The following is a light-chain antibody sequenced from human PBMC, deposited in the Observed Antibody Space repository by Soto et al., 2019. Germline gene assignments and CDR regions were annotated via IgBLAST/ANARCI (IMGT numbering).Light chain of an antibody. CDR2: DAS. V-gene: IGKV1-5*01. CDR3: QQCYDYSPYT. CDR1: QSISTR. J-gene: IGKJ2*01. Sequence: DIQMTQSPSTLSASVGDRVTITCRASQSISTRLAWYQHKPGRAPKLLIFDASSVESGVPSRFSGSGSGTEFTLTISSLPPDDLATYYCQQCYDYSPYTFGQGTKVEI.